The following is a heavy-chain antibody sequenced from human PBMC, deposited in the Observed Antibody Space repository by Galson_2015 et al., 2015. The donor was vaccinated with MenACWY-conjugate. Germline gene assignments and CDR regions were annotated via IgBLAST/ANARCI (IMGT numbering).Heavy chain of an antibody. CDR2: INGDGSTT. V-gene: IGHV3-74*01. CDR3: VRESTSLTTFGMDV. J-gene: IGHJ6*02. CDR1: GFPFTDYW. D-gene: IGHD4-17*01. Sequence: SLRLSCAASGFPFTDYWMHWVRQTPGKGLVWVSRINGDGSTTNYADSVEGRFTISRDNAKNTLYLQLSSLRAEDTAVYYCVRESTSLTTFGMDVWGQGTTVTVSS.